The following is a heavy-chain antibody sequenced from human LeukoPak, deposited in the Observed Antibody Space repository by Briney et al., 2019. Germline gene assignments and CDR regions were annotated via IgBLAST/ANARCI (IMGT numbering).Heavy chain of an antibody. Sequence: GRSLRLSCAASGFAFSSYGMHWVRQAPGKGLEWVAVISHDGSNKYYADSVKGRFTISRENDKTSLYLQMNSLRAEDTAVYYCARGPTLTNYYYYYMDVWGKGTTVTVSS. CDR3: ARGPTLTNYYYYYMDV. D-gene: IGHD4-11*01. J-gene: IGHJ6*03. CDR1: GFAFSSYG. CDR2: ISHDGSNK. V-gene: IGHV3-30*03.